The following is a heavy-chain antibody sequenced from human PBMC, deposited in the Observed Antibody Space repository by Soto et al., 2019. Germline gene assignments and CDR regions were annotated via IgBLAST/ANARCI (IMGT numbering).Heavy chain of an antibody. V-gene: IGHV3-23*01. CDR2: ISGSGGST. CDR3: AKYVGYGYGDL. CDR1: GFTFSSYA. Sequence: EVQLLESGGGLVQPGGSLRLSCAASGFTFSSYAMSWVRQAPGKGLEWVSAISGSGGSTYYADYVKGRCTISRDNSKNTLYLQMNSLRAEETAVSYCAKYVGYGYGDLWGGGTLVTFSS. D-gene: IGHD3-10*02. J-gene: IGHJ2*01.